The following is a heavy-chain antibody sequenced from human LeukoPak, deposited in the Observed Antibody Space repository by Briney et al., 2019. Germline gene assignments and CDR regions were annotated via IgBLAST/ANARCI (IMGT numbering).Heavy chain of an antibody. V-gene: IGHV3-23*01. CDR1: VFTFSSYA. J-gene: IGHJ4*02. CDR2: ISGSGGST. Sequence: GGSLRLSCLSSVFTFSSYAMSGVRQAPGKGLEGVSAISGSGGSTYYADSVKGRFTISRDNSKNTLYLQMNSLRAEDTAVYYCAKGSGFGELFAYFDYWGQGTLVTVSS. D-gene: IGHD3-10*01. CDR3: AKGSGFGELFAYFDY.